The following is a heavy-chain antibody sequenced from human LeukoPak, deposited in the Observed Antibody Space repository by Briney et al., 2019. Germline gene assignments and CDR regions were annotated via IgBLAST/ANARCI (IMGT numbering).Heavy chain of an antibody. Sequence: GGSLRLSCAASGFTFSSYWMSWVRQAPGKGLEWVANIKQDGSEKYYVDSVKGRFTISRDNAENSLYLQMNSLRAEDTAVYYCARDHYYGSAGIDYWGQGTLVTVSS. CDR2: IKQDGSEK. J-gene: IGHJ4*02. V-gene: IGHV3-7*01. D-gene: IGHD3-10*01. CDR3: ARDHYYGSAGIDY. CDR1: GFTFSSYW.